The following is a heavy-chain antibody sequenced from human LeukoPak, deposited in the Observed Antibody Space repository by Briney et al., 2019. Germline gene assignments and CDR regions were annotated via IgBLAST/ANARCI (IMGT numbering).Heavy chain of an antibody. V-gene: IGHV3-23*01. Sequence: PGGSLRLSCAASGFTFSNYAMSWVRQAPGEGVEWFSGISVRGGHTYYADPVKGRFAISRDNSGNTMFLQMNSLRAEDTAVYYCAKDRECSGTSCSRYFDFWGQGTLVAVSS. CDR2: ISVRGGHT. CDR1: GFTFSNYA. CDR3: AKDRECSGTSCSRYFDF. D-gene: IGHD2-2*01. J-gene: IGHJ4*02.